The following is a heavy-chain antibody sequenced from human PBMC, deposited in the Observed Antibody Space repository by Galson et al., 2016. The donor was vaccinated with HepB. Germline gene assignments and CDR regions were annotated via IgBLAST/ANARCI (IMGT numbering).Heavy chain of an antibody. Sequence: SETLSLTCTVSGGSISPFYWSWIRQPPGKGLEWIGYIFHSGSIKYNPSLKSRVTISVDTSKNQFSLRLTSVTAVDTAVYYCARGSGTPDYWGQGTLVTVSS. CDR1: GGSISPFY. J-gene: IGHJ4*02. CDR2: IFHSGSI. V-gene: IGHV4-59*01. D-gene: IGHD1-14*01. CDR3: ARGSGTPDY.